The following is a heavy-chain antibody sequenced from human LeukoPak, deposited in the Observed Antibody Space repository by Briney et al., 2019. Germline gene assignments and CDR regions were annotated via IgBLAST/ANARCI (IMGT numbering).Heavy chain of an antibody. Sequence: SEALSLTCTVSGYSISSGYYWGWIRQPPGKGLEWIGSIYHSGSTYYNPSLKSRVTISVDTSKNQFSLKLSSVTAADTAVYYCASALPPIAAAGRYYYYGMDVWGQGTTVTVSS. J-gene: IGHJ6*02. CDR2: IYHSGST. CDR3: ASALPPIAAAGRYYYYGMDV. CDR1: GYSISSGYY. D-gene: IGHD6-13*01. V-gene: IGHV4-38-2*02.